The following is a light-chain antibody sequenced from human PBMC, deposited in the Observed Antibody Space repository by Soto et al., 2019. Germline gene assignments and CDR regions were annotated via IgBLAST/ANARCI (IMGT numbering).Light chain of an antibody. J-gene: IGKJ1*01. CDR2: GAS. V-gene: IGKV3-15*01. CDR3: QQYNNWPT. CDR1: QSVNSN. Sequence: EIVMTQSPATLSVSPGERATLSCRASQSVNSNLAWYQQKPGQAPRLLIYGASTRATGVPARFSGSGSGTDLTLTVSSLQSEDFAVYCCQQYNNWPTFGQGTKVEIK.